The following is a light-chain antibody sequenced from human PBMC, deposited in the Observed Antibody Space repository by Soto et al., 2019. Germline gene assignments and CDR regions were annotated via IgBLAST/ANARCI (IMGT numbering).Light chain of an antibody. J-gene: IGKJ1*01. CDR2: GGA. Sequence: IVLTQSPGTLSFSPGESATPSPRASQTIGSSYLAWYQQRPGQAPRLLIYGGANRATGIPDRFSATGSETDFTLAISRLEPEDFAVYYCQQYRTPSQTFGQGTKVDIK. CDR3: QQYRTPSQT. CDR1: QTIGSSY. V-gene: IGKV3-20*01.